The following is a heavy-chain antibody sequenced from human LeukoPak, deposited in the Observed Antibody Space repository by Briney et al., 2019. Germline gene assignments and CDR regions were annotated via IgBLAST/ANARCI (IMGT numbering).Heavy chain of an antibody. D-gene: IGHD6-19*01. CDR2: IYYSGST. CDR3: AMRLAVAGVYYFDY. CDR1: GGSISSGGYY. Sequence: SETLSLTCTVSGGSISSGGYYWSWIRQHPGKGLEWIGYIYYSGSTYYNPSLKSRVTISVDTSKNQFSLKLSSVTAADTAVYYCAMRLAVAGVYYFDYWGQGTLVTVSS. J-gene: IGHJ4*02. V-gene: IGHV4-31*03.